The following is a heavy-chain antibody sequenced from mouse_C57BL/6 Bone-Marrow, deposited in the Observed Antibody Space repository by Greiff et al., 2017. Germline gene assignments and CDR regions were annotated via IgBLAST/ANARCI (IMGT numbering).Heavy chain of an antibody. D-gene: IGHD2-2*01. J-gene: IGHJ4*01. CDR1: GYTFTDYN. Sequence: EVKLQESGPELVKPGASVKIPCKASGYTFTDYNMDWVKQSHGKSLEWIGDINPNNGGTIYNQKFKGKATLTVDKSSSTAYMELRSLTSEDTAVYYCATTTMVTTGGGNYAMDYWGQGTSVTVSS. CDR2: INPNNGGT. V-gene: IGHV1-18*01. CDR3: ATTTMVTTGGGNYAMDY.